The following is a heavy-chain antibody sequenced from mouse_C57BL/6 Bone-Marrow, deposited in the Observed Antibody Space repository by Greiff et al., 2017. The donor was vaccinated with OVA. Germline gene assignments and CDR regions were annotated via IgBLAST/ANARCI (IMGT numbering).Heavy chain of an antibody. CDR3: ARERLRRYAMDY. CDR1: GYAFSSSW. Sequence: LVKPGASVKISCKASGYAFSSSWMNWVKQRPGKGLEWIGRIYPGDGDTNYNGKFKGKATLTADKSSSTAYMQLSSLTSEDSAVYFCARERLRRYAMDYWGQGTSVTVSS. CDR2: IYPGDGDT. D-gene: IGHD2-4*01. J-gene: IGHJ4*01. V-gene: IGHV1-82*01.